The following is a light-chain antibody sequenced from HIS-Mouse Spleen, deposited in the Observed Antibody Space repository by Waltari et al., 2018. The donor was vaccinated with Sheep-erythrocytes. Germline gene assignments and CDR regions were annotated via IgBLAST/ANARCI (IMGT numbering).Light chain of an antibody. Sequence: DIVMTQSPDSLAVSLGERATINCKSSQSVLYSSNNKNYLAWYQQKPGQPPKLLIYWASTRESGVPDRFSGSGSGTDFTLTISRLEPEDFAVYYCQQYGSSPWTIGQGTKVEIK. CDR2: WAS. V-gene: IGKV4-1*01. CDR3: QQYGSSPWT. CDR1: QSVLYSSNNKNY. J-gene: IGKJ1*01.